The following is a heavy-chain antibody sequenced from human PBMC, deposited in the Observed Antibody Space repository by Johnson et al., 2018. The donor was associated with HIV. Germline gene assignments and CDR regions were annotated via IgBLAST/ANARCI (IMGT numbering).Heavy chain of an antibody. CDR1: GFTFSSYA. D-gene: IGHD3-10*01. CDR3: ARRRSYDDAVDS. Sequence: EVQLVESGGGVVQPGRSLRLSCAASGFTFSSYAMHWVRQAPGKGLEWVANIKQDGSEKYYVDSVKGRFTVSRETAKNFFYLQMTSLRAGDTALYYCARRRSYDDAVDSCGRGTMVTVSS. CDR2: IKQDGSEK. J-gene: IGHJ3*02. V-gene: IGHV3-7*01.